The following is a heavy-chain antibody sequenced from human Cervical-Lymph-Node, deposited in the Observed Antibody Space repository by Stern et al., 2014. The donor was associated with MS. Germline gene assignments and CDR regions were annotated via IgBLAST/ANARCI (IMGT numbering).Heavy chain of an antibody. D-gene: IGHD3-22*01. V-gene: IGHV5-51*01. J-gene: IGHJ3*01. CDR1: GYTFSNFW. CDR3: VRRRDSAGYDTFDL. Sequence: EVQLEESGAEVKKPGESLKISCRTSGYTFSNFWIGWVRQMPGKGLEWMGVIYTADSDTTYRPSFQGQVTISADDSISTAYLQWRSLKASDTAMYYCVRRRDSAGYDTFDLWGQGTMLIVSS. CDR2: IYTADSDT.